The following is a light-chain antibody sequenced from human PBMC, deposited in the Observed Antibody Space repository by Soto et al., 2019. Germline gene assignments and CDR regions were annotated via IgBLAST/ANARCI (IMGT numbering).Light chain of an antibody. CDR2: GAS. V-gene: IGKV3-15*01. J-gene: IGKJ4*01. CDR3: QHYNNYST. Sequence: EFLLTKVPATLSLPLRDRVTLSCRASQSVSSYLAWYQQKPGQAPRLLMYGASTRATDIPARFSGSGSGTEFTLTIGSLQPDDFTTYYCQHYNNYSTFGGGTKVDIK. CDR1: QSVSSY.